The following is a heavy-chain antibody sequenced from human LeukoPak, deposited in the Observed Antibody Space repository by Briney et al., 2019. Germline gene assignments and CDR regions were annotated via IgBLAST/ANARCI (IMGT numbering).Heavy chain of an antibody. Sequence: SQTLSLTCDISGDSASTNIGAWHWIRQSPSRGLEWLGRTYYRSKWFNDYALSVKSRVSINPDTSKNQFSLQLNSVTPEDTAVYYCARSFTTSAGAFDIWGQGKMVTVSS. J-gene: IGHJ3*02. CDR3: ARSFTTSAGAFDI. CDR2: TYYRSKWFN. V-gene: IGHV6-1*01. D-gene: IGHD1-1*01. CDR1: GDSASTNIGA.